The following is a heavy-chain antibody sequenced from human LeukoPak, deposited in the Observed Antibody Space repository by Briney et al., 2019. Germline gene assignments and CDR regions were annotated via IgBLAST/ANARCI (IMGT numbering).Heavy chain of an antibody. D-gene: IGHD6-13*01. J-gene: IGHJ4*02. CDR3: ALIAVGGR. CDR2: ISDSGGTT. V-gene: IGHV3-23*01. CDR1: GFTFNSYA. Sequence: GGSLRLSCAASGFTFNSYAMSWVRQAPGKGLEWVSTISDSGGTTYYADSVKGLLTVSRDNSKNTLYLQMNSLRAEDTAVYYCALIAVGGRWGQGSLVTVSS.